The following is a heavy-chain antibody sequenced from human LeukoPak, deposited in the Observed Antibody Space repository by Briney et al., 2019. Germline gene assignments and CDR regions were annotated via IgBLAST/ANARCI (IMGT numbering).Heavy chain of an antibody. CDR2: IYTSGST. CDR3: ARDFYDFWSGYYTGFDY. J-gene: IGHJ4*02. D-gene: IGHD3-3*01. V-gene: IGHV4-4*07. CDR1: GGSISSYY. Sequence: SETLSLTCTVSGGSISSYYWSWIRQPAGKGLEWIGRIYTSGSTNYNPSLKSRVTISVDTSKNQFSLKLSSVTAADTAVYYCARDFYDFWSGYYTGFDYWGQGTLSPSPQ.